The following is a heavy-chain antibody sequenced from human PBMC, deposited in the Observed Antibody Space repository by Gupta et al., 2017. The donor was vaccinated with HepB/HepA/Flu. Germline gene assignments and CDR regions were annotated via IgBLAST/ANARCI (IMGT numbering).Heavy chain of an antibody. CDR1: GFTFSHHA. CDR2: ISYDANNR. CDR3: ARGRSALPRSAFDM. J-gene: IGHJ3*02. Sequence: QVQLLESGGGVVQPGRSLRLSCPASGFTFSHHAIPWVRQAPGKGLAWVAAISYDANNRYYTDSVGGRFTISRDNSKNTLSLQRNSLGPEETAVYYCARGRSALPRSAFDMWGQGTMVTVSS. V-gene: IGHV3-30-3*01.